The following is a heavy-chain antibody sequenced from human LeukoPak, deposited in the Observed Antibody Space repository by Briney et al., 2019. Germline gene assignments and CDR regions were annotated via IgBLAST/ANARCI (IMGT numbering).Heavy chain of an antibody. CDR2: IHIRGTT. CDR1: GDSISSGSYY. D-gene: IGHD2-8*02. V-gene: IGHV4-61*02. Sequence: SQTLSLTCTVSGDSISSGSYYWSWIRQPAGKGLEWIGRIHIRGTTNYNPSLKSRVTISADTSKNQLSLKLSSVTAADTAVYYCARGYWFYFDYWGPGTLVTVSS. CDR3: ARGYWFYFDY. J-gene: IGHJ4*02.